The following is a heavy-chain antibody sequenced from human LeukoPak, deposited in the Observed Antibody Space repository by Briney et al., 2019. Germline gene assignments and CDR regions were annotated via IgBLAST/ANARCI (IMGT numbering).Heavy chain of an antibody. CDR2: IKQDGSEK. D-gene: IGHD4-17*01. CDR3: ARDRSRYGDYGDY. Sequence: PGGSLRLSCAASGFTFSSYWMSWVRQAPGEGLEWVANIKQDGSEKYYVDSVKGRFTISRDNAKNSLYLQMNSLRAEDTAVYYCARDRSRYGDYGDYWGQGTLVTVSS. CDR1: GFTFSSYW. J-gene: IGHJ4*02. V-gene: IGHV3-7*01.